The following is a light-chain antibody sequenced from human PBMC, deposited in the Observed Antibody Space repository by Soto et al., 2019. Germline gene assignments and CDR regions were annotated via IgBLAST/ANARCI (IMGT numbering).Light chain of an antibody. CDR3: QQYESSPWT. CDR1: QSVLYSSNNENY. J-gene: IGKJ1*01. Sequence: DIVMTQSPDSLAVSLGERATINCKSSQSVLYSSNNENYLAWYQQKPGQPPKLLIYWASTRESGVPDRFSGSGSGTDFTLTISSLQAEDVAVYYCQQYESSPWTYGQGTKVEIK. CDR2: WAS. V-gene: IGKV4-1*01.